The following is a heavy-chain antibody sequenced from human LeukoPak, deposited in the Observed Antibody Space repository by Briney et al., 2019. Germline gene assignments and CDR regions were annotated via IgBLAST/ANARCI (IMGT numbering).Heavy chain of an antibody. CDR1: GYTFTSYE. Sequence: ASVKVSCKASGYTFTSYEINWVRQATGQGLEWMGWMNPNSGNTGYAQKFQGRVTISRNTSISTAYMELSSLRSEDTAVYYCAKSVAPYCSGGSCFDAFDIWGQGTMVTVSS. CDR2: MNPNSGNT. D-gene: IGHD2-15*01. J-gene: IGHJ3*02. V-gene: IGHV1-8*03. CDR3: AKSVAPYCSGGSCFDAFDI.